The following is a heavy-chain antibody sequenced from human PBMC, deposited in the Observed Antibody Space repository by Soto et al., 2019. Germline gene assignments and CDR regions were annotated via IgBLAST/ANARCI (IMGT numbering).Heavy chain of an antibody. J-gene: IGHJ3*02. D-gene: IGHD2-15*01. V-gene: IGHV4-59*01. CDR3: ARGSGPNDAFDI. CDR2: IYLGGSI. Sequence: SETLSLTCSVSGASISSYYYTWIRQTPGKGLEWIGYIYLGGSINYNPSFKSRVIISVDTSKNQFSVRLSSVTAADTAVYYCARGSGPNDAFDIWGQGTMVTVSS. CDR1: GASISSYY.